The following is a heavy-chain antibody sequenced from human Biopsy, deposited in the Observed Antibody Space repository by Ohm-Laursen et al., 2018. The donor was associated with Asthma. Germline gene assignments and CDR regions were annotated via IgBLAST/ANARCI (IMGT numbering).Heavy chain of an antibody. V-gene: IGHV1-2*06. CDR2: INPNSGGT. CDR1: GYTFIGFH. J-gene: IGHJ5*02. CDR3: ARGQKSAGDRWFDP. Sequence: SVKVSCKVSGYTFIGFHIHWMRQSPGQGLEWMGRINPNSGGTNYAQKFQGRVTMTRDTSISTAYMEVSRLRSDDTAVYYCARGQKSAGDRWFDPWGQGTLVTVSS. D-gene: IGHD6-13*01.